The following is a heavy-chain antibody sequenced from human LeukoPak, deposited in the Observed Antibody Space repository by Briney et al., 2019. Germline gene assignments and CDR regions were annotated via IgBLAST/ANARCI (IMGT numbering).Heavy chain of an antibody. D-gene: IGHD3-3*01. CDR1: GYTFTSYG. CDR3: ARRPKYYDFWSGYYDYYYYYMDV. V-gene: IGHV1-8*02. J-gene: IGHJ6*03. CDR2: MNPNSGNT. Sequence: ASVKVSCKASGYTFTSYGISWVRQAPGQGLEWMGWMNPNSGNTGYAQKFQGRVTMTRNTSISTAYMELSSLRSEDTAVYYCARRPKYYDFWSGYYDYYYYYMDVWGKGTTVTVSS.